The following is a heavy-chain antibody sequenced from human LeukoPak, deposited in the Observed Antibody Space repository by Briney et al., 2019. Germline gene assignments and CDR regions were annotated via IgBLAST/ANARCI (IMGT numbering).Heavy chain of an antibody. V-gene: IGHV3-53*01. J-gene: IGHJ3*02. Sequence: GSLRLSCAASGFTVSSNYMSWVRQAPGKGLEWVSVIYNGGSTYYADSVKGRFTISRDNSRNTLYLQMNSLRAEDTAVYYCARDLGIAVAGGAFDIWGQGTMVTVSS. CDR1: GFTVSSNY. D-gene: IGHD6-19*01. CDR3: ARDLGIAVAGGAFDI. CDR2: IYNGGST.